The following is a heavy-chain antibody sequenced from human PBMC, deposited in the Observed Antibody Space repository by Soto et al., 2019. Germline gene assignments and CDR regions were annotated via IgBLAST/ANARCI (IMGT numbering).Heavy chain of an antibody. Sequence: QVQLQESGPGLVRPSGALSVTCAVSGDSISRSHWWSWVRQSPGKGLEWIGEISHSGITNYNPSLKRRVTISGGKSKNQLSLKVTSVTAAPTAVYSCAAVGYDRRGFGNWGQGTLVSVSS. V-gene: IGHV4-4*02. CDR3: AAVGYDRRGFGN. CDR1: GDSISRSHW. J-gene: IGHJ4*02. D-gene: IGHD3-22*01. CDR2: ISHSGIT.